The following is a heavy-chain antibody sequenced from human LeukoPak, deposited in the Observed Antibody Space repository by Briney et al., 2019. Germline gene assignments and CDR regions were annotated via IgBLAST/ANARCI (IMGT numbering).Heavy chain of an antibody. V-gene: IGHV4-4*07. CDR3: ARVGDISGVVVPAAKNAFDI. D-gene: IGHD2-2*01. CDR1: GGSISSYY. J-gene: IGHJ3*02. Sequence: SETLSLTCTVSGGSISSYYWSWIRQPAGKGLEWIGRIYTSGSTNYNPSLKSRVTMSVDTSKNQFSLKLSSVTAADTAVYYCARVGDISGVVVPAAKNAFDIWGQGTMVTVSS. CDR2: IYTSGST.